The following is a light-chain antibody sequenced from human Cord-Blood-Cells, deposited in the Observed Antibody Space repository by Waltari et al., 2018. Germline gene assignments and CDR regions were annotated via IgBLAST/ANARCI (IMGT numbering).Light chain of an antibody. J-gene: IGKJ1*01. V-gene: IGKV1-39*01. CDR3: EQSYSTPWT. CDR2: AAS. CDR1: KSMSSY. Sequence: DIQMTQSPYSLSASVGDTVTITFRASKSMSSYLNWYQQKPGKAPKLLIYAASSLQSGVPSRFRGSGAGTDFTLAISRLQPDELATDYCEQSYSTPWTFGQGTKVEIK.